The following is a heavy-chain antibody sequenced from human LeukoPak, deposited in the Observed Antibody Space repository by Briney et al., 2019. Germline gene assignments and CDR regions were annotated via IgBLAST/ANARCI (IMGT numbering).Heavy chain of an antibody. J-gene: IGHJ3*01. V-gene: IGHV3-23*01. CDR2: ISAGGDST. CDR3: AKGVLPLPHQDALDF. CDR1: GFSFSNYA. Sequence: QPGGSLRLSCAASGFSFSNYAMSWVRQAQGKGLGWVSAISAGGDSTDLADSVKGRFTVSRDNSKNTLYLQMNSLRVEDTAVYYCAKGVLPLPHQDALDFWGQGTLVTVSS. D-gene: IGHD3-10*01.